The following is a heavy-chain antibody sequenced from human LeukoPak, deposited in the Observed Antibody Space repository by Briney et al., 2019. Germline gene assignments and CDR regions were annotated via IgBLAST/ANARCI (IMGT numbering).Heavy chain of an antibody. V-gene: IGHV3-53*01. CDR2: IYSTYST. D-gene: IGHD6-19*01. Sequence: PGGSLRLSCAASGFTVSRNYMSWVRQAPGKGLEWVAVIYSTYSTYCSDSLKGRFTISRDNSKNTLYLQMNSLRAEDTAVYYCARGQWLEYLFDNWGQGTLVTVSS. J-gene: IGHJ4*02. CDR3: ARGQWLEYLFDN. CDR1: GFTVSRNY.